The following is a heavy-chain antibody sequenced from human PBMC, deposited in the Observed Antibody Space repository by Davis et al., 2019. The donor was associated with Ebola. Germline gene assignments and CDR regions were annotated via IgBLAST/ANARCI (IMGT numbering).Heavy chain of an antibody. CDR1: GGTLTSYA. J-gene: IGHJ6*02. D-gene: IGHD6-6*01. Sequence: AASVKVSCKASGGTLTSYAMTWVRQAPGQGLEWMGWINTNTGNPTYAQGFTGRFVFSLDTSVSTAYLQISSLKAEDTAVYYCASHSRPDYYYYGMDVWGQGTTVTVSS. CDR3: ASHSRPDYYYYGMDV. V-gene: IGHV7-4-1*02. CDR2: INTNTGNP.